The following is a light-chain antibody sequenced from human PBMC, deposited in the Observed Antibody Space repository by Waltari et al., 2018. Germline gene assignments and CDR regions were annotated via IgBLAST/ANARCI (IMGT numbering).Light chain of an antibody. J-gene: IGLJ2*01. CDR3: SSYSTSSTLVV. CDR2: DVS. V-gene: IGLV2-14*03. CDR1: SSDVGGYDY. Sequence: QSALTQPASVSGPPGQSISISCTGTSSDVGGYDYVSWYQQYPGKAPKLMIFDVSNRPSVVSDRFSGSKSGNTASLTISGLQAEDEAYYYCSSYSTSSTLVVFGGGTKVTVL.